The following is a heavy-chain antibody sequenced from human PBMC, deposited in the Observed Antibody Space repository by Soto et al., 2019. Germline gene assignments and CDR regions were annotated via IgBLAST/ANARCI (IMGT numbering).Heavy chain of an antibody. V-gene: IGHV2-5*02. CDR3: VRRQTAFDY. CDR2: IYWDDDK. J-gene: IGHJ4*02. CDR1: GFSLSTSGVG. Sequence: QITLKESGPTLVKPTQTLTLTCTFSGFSLSTSGVGVGWIRQPPGKALDWLALIYWDDDKRYRPPLKSRLTITKDTSKNQVVLTMTNMDPVDTATYYCVRRQTAFDYWGQGTLVTVSS.